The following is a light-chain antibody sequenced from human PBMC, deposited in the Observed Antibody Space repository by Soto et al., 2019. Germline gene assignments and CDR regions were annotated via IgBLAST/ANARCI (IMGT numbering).Light chain of an antibody. Sequence: LTQPASVSGSPGQSITISCTGTRTDVGGYNFVSWYQQHPGKAPKLIIYEVSNRPSGVSNRFSGSKSDNTASLTISGLQAEDEADYYCCSYVSSKTYVFGNGTKVTVL. CDR2: EVS. J-gene: IGLJ1*01. CDR1: RTDVGGYNF. CDR3: CSYVSSKTYV. V-gene: IGLV2-14*01.